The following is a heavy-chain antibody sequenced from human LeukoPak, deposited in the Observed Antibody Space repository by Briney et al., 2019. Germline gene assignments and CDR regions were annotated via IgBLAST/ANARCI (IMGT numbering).Heavy chain of an antibody. Sequence: PSQTLSLTCTVSGGSISSGGYYWSWIRQPPGKGLEWIGYIYHSGSTYYNPSLKSRVTISVDRSKNQFSLKLSSVTAADTAVYYCARGSEAAGFFPVLDYFDYWGQGTLVTVSS. D-gene: IGHD6-13*01. CDR1: GGSISSGGYY. CDR2: IYHSGST. J-gene: IGHJ4*02. V-gene: IGHV4-30-2*01. CDR3: ARGSEAAGFFPVLDYFDY.